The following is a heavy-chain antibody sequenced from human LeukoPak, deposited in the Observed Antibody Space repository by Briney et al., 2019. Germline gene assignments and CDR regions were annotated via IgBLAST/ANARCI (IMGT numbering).Heavy chain of an antibody. J-gene: IGHJ4*02. V-gene: IGHV4-61*05. Sequence: SETLSLTCTVSGGSISSSNYYWGWIRQPPGKGLEWIGYIYYSGSTNYNPSLKSRVTISVDTSKNQFSLKLSSVTAADTAVYYCARVFSSGYINFDYWGQGTLVTVSS. D-gene: IGHD3-22*01. CDR3: ARVFSSGYINFDY. CDR1: GGSISSSNYY. CDR2: IYYSGST.